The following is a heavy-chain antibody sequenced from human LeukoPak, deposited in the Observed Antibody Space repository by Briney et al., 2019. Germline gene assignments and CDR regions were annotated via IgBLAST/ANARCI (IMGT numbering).Heavy chain of an antibody. V-gene: IGHV4-34*01. CDR1: GGSLSGYY. CDR3: ARQTTSGYLDY. CDR2: INHSGST. Sequence: PSETLSLTCSVYGGSLSGYYWSWIRQTPGQGLELIGEINHSGSTTYYPSFKSRVTISVDMSKNQFSLKLNSVTAADRALCYCARQTTSGYLDYWGQGTPVTVS. J-gene: IGHJ4*02. D-gene: IGHD3-22*01.